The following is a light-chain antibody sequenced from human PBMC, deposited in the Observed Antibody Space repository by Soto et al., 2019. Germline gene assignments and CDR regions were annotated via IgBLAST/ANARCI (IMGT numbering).Light chain of an antibody. Sequence: DIQMTQSPSSLSAPVGDKVSLTCRSSQSISSYLNWYQQKPGKAPKLLIFAASSLQGGVPSRFSSSGSGTDFTLTISDLQPEDFSTYFCQQSYSISPYTFGQGTKLGIK. J-gene: IGKJ2*01. V-gene: IGKV1-39*01. CDR2: AAS. CDR3: QQSYSISPYT. CDR1: QSISSY.